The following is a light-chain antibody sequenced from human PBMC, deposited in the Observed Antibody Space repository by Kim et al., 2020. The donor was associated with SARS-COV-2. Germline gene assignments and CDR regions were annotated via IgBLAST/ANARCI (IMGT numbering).Light chain of an antibody. CDR1: KLGEKY. J-gene: IGLJ2*01. V-gene: IGLV3-1*01. Sequence: TGQTASITCSGDKLGEKYACWYQQKPGQSPVLVIYQDTKRPSGIPERFSGSNSGNTATLTISGTQAMDEADYYCQTWDSITVVFGGGTQLTVL. CDR2: QDT. CDR3: QTWDSITVV.